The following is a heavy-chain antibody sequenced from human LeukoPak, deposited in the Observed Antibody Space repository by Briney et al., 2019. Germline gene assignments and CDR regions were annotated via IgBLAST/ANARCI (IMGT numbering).Heavy chain of an antibody. V-gene: IGHV3-23*01. CDR3: AKRIGSCNSISCLYFDH. CDR2: VSGSGGST. J-gene: IGHJ4*02. D-gene: IGHD2-2*01. CDR1: GFTFSNYA. Sequence: PGGSLRLSCAASGFTFSNYAMSWVRQAPGKGLEWVSTVSGSGGSTYYADSVKGRITISRDNSKNTLYLQMNSLRAEDTAVYYCAKRIGSCNSISCLYFDHWGQGALVTVSS.